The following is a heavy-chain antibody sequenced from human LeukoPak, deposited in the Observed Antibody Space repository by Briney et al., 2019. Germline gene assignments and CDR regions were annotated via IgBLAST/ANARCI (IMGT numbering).Heavy chain of an antibody. D-gene: IGHD6-19*01. CDR3: AKGYSSGWYYFDN. J-gene: IGHJ4*02. V-gene: IGHV3-23*01. CDR2: ISGSGGST. CDR1: GFTFSTYA. Sequence: GGSLRLSCAAPGFTFSTYAMSWVRQATGKGLEWVSAISGSGGSTNYADSVKSQFTISRDNSKNTLYLEMNSLSDEDTAVYYCAKGYSSGWYYFDNWGQGTLVTVSS.